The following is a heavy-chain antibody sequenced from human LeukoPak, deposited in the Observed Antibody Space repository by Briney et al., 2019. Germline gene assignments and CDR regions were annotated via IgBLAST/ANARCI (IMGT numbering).Heavy chain of an antibody. CDR3: AKVSCGGNCFYAFDV. CDR1: GFTFSSYA. Sequence: GGSLRLSCATSGFTFSSYAMNWVRKAPGKGLEWVAGISASSGNTFYADSVKGRFTISGDSSKSTLFLQMNSLRAEDTAVYYCAKVSCGGNCFYAFDVWGRGTMVAVSS. CDR2: ISASSGNT. D-gene: IGHD2-21*02. J-gene: IGHJ3*01. V-gene: IGHV3-23*01.